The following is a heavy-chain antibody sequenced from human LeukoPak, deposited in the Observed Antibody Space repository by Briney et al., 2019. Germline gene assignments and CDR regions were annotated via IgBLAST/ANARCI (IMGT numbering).Heavy chain of an antibody. CDR3: AKGDPYGSGSYPVDY. V-gene: IGHV3-30*18. CDR2: ISYDGSNK. Sequence: GGSLRLSCAASGFTFSRYGMHWARQASGKGLEWVALISYDGSNKYYADSVKGRFTISRDNSKNTLYLQMNSLRPEDTAVYYCAKGDPYGSGSYPVDYWGQGTLVTVSS. J-gene: IGHJ4*02. CDR1: GFTFSRYG. D-gene: IGHD3-10*01.